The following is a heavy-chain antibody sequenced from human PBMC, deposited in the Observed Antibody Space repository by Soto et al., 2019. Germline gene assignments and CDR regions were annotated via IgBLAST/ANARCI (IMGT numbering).Heavy chain of an antibody. V-gene: IGHV3-9*01. CDR3: AKDKGDGLDDAFDI. CDR2: ISWNSGSI. D-gene: IGHD2-21*02. CDR1: GFTFDDYA. Sequence: EVQLVESGGGLVQPGRSLRLSCAASGFTFDDYAMHWVRQAPGKGLEWVSGISWNSGSIGYADSVKGRFTISRDNAKNSLYLQMNSLRAEDTAFYYCAKDKGDGLDDAFDIWGQGTMVTVSS. J-gene: IGHJ3*02.